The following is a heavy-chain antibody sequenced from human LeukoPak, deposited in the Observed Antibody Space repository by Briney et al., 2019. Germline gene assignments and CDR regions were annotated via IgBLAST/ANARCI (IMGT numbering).Heavy chain of an antibody. D-gene: IGHD3-10*01. CDR1: GFTVSSNS. V-gene: IGHV3-23*01. J-gene: IGHJ4*02. CDR2: ISGSGGST. Sequence: GGSLRLSCTVSGFTVSSNSMSWVRQAPGKGLEWVSAISGSGGSTYYADSVKGRFTISRDNSKNTLYLQMNSLRAEDTAVYYCAKENWGVRGVNFDYWGQGTLVTVSS. CDR3: AKENWGVRGVNFDY.